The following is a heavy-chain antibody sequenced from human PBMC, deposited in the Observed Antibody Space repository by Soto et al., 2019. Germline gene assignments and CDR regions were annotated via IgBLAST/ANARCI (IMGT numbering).Heavy chain of an antibody. V-gene: IGHV1-46*01. CDR2: INPSGGST. CDR1: GYTFTSYY. Sequence: QVQLVQSGAEVKKPGASVKVSCKASGYTFTSYYMHWVRQAPGQGLEWMGIINPSGGSTSYAQKFQGRVTMTGDTSTSTVYMELSSLRSEDTAVYYCARDSRQASSADNPDSWGQGTLVTVSS. D-gene: IGHD6-25*01. CDR3: ARDSRQASSADNPDS. J-gene: IGHJ4*02.